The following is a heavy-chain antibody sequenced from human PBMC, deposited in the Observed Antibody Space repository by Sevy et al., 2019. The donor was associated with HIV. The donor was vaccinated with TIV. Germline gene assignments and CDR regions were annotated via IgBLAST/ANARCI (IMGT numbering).Heavy chain of an antibody. J-gene: IGHJ4*02. CDR2: ITGSGTSI. Sequence: GGSLRLSCAASGFTFSDYYITWIRQVPGRGLQWVSSITGSGTSIYYADSVTGRFTTSRDNAKNSLFLQMNSLRADDTAVYYCARSPTVGATELDYWGEGTLVTVSS. CDR3: ARSPTVGATELDY. V-gene: IGHV3-11*01. D-gene: IGHD1-26*01. CDR1: GFTFSDYY.